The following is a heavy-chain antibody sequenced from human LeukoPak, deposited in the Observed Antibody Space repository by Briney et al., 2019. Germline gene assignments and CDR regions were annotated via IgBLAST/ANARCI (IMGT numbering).Heavy chain of an antibody. V-gene: IGHV1-18*01. CDR3: ARDYYYDSSGYVDD. Sequence: ASVKVSCKASGYTFTSYGISWVRQAPGQGLEWMGWISAYNGNTNYAQKFQGRVTMTTDTSTSTAYMELRSLRSDDTAVYYCARDYYYDSSGYVDDWGQGTLVTVSS. D-gene: IGHD3-22*01. CDR1: GYTFTSYG. CDR2: ISAYNGNT. J-gene: IGHJ4*02.